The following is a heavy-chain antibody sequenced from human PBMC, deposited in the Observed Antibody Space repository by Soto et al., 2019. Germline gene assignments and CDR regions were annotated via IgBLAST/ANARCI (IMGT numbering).Heavy chain of an antibody. Sequence: SETLSLTCAVSGYSISSGLYWGWIRQPPGKGLEWIGTIYRGGITYYNPSLKSRVTISIDTSKNHFSLRLSSVTATDTTVYFCAIGNPDWFDPWGQGTLVTVSS. J-gene: IGHJ5*02. CDR3: AIGNPDWFDP. CDR2: IYRGGIT. CDR1: GYSISSGLY. D-gene: IGHD1-1*01. V-gene: IGHV4-38-2*01.